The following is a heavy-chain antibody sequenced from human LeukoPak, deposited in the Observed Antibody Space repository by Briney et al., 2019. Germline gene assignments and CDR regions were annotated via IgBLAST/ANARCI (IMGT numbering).Heavy chain of an antibody. CDR3: ARTRSGGPYYYYYMDV. CDR2: ISAYNGNT. Sequence: ASVKVSCKASGYTFTSYGISWVRQAPGQGLEWMGWISAYNGNTNYAQKLQGRVTITTDPSTSTAYMELRSLRSDDTAVYYCARTRSGGPYYYYYMDVWGKGTTVTVSS. J-gene: IGHJ6*03. V-gene: IGHV1-18*01. D-gene: IGHD2-15*01. CDR1: GYTFTSYG.